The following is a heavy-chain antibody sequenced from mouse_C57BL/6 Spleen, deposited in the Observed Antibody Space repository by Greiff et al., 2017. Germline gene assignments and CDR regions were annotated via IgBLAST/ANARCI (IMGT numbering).Heavy chain of an antibody. V-gene: IGHV1-52*01. Sequence: QVQLQQPGAELVRPGSSVKLSCKASGYTFTSYWMHWVKQRPIQGLEWIGNIDPSDSETHYNPKFKDKATLTVDKSSSTAYMQLSSLTSEASAVYYCAKEGLITTVVEGWYFDGWGTGTTVTVSS. J-gene: IGHJ1*03. CDR2: IDPSDSET. CDR1: GYTFTSYW. D-gene: IGHD1-1*01. CDR3: AKEGLITTVVEGWYFDG.